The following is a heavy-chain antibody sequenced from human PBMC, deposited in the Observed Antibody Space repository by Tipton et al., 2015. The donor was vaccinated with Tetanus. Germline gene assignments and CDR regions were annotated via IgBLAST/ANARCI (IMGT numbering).Heavy chain of an antibody. V-gene: IGHV1-69*12. CDR3: ARDAELSYSSNDPYYYYGMDV. CDR1: GGTFSSYA. J-gene: IGHJ6*02. CDR2: IIPIFGTA. Sequence: VQLVQSGAEVKKPGSSVKVSCKASGGTFSSYAISWVRQAPGQGLEWMGGIIPIFGTANYAQKFQGRVTITADESTSPAYMELSSLRSEDTAVYYCARDAELSYSSNDPYYYYGMDVWGQGTTVTVSS. D-gene: IGHD6-13*01.